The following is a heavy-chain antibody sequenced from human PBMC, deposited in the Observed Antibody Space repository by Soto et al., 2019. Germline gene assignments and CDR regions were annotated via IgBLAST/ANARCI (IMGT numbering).Heavy chain of an antibody. Sequence: QVQLVQSGAEVKKPGASVKVSCKASGYTFTSYGISWVRQAPGQGLEWMGWISAYNGNTNYAQRLQGRVTLTTDTSTSTAYMELRSLRSDDTAVYYCAREGYSISWYVGDAFDIWGQGTLVTVSS. D-gene: IGHD6-13*01. CDR1: GYTFTSYG. CDR2: ISAYNGNT. CDR3: AREGYSISWYVGDAFDI. V-gene: IGHV1-18*04. J-gene: IGHJ3*02.